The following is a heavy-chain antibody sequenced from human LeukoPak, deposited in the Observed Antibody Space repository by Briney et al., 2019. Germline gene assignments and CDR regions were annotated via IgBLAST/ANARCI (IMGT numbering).Heavy chain of an antibody. CDR3: ARGAPEINCSSTSCYTVTLYYYYMDV. CDR2: ISAYNGNT. V-gene: IGHV1-18*01. Sequence: ASVTVSCKASGYTFTSYGISWVRQAPGQGLEWMGWISAYNGNTNYAQKLQGRVTMTTDTSTSTAYMELRSLRSDDTAVYYCARGAPEINCSSTSCYTVTLYYYYMDVWGKGTTVTASS. D-gene: IGHD2-2*02. CDR1: GYTFTSYG. J-gene: IGHJ6*03.